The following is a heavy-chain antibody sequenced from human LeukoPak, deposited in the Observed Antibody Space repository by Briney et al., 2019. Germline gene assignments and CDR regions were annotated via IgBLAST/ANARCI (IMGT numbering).Heavy chain of an antibody. CDR2: IRGKAYGGTT. V-gene: IGHV3-49*03. Sequence: PGGSLRLSCTPSGFTFGVYAMSWFRQAPGKGREWVGFIRGKAYGGTTEYAASVKGRFTISRDDSKSIAYLQMNSLKTEDTAVYYCTREAFDIWGQGTMVTVSS. CDR3: TREAFDI. CDR1: GFTFGVYA. J-gene: IGHJ3*02.